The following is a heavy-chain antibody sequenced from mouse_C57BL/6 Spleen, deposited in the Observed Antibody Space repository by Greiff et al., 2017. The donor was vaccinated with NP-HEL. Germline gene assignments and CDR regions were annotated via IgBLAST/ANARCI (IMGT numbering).Heavy chain of an antibody. J-gene: IGHJ2*01. CDR1: GYTFTSYG. CDR3: ARGLRGGGYFDY. Sequence: QVQLQQSGAELARPGASVKLSCKASGYTFTSYGISWVKQRTGQGLEWIGEIYPRSGNTYYNEKFKGKATLTADKSSSTAYMELRSLTSAGSAVYFGARGLRGGGYFDYWGQGTTLTVSS. CDR2: IYPRSGNT. V-gene: IGHV1-81*01.